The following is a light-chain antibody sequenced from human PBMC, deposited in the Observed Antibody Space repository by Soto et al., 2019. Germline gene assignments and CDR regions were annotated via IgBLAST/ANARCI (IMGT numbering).Light chain of an antibody. Sequence: EIVLTQSPGTLSLSSGERATLFCRASQSVSSSYLAWYQQKPGQAPRLLVYATSSRATGIPDRFSGSGSGTDFTLTISRLEPEDFAVYYCQQYGSSSFTFGQGTRLEIK. J-gene: IGKJ5*01. CDR2: ATS. V-gene: IGKV3-20*01. CDR3: QQYGSSSFT. CDR1: QSVSSSY.